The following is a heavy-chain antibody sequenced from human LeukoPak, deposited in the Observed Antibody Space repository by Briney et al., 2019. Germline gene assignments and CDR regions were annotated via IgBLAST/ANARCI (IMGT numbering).Heavy chain of an antibody. CDR1: GFTFSSYA. CDR2: ISGSGGST. CDR3: AKDLLGYCSSTSCSDKLFDY. D-gene: IGHD2-2*01. V-gene: IGHV3-23*01. Sequence: GGSLRLSCAASGFTFSSYAMSWVRQAPGKGLEWVSAISGSGGSTYYADSVKGRFTISRDNSKNTLYLQMNSLRAEDTAVYYCAKDLLGYCSSTSCSDKLFDYWGQGTLVTVSS. J-gene: IGHJ4*02.